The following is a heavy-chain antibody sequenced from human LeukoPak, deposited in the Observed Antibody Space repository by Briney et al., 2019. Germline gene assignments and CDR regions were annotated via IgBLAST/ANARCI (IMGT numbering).Heavy chain of an antibody. D-gene: IGHD3-22*01. J-gene: IGHJ5*02. CDR1: GGSISSYY. CDR3: ARDRGYYDSSGYYS. V-gene: IGHV4-34*01. Sequence: PSETLSLTCTVSGGSISSYYWSWIRQPPGKGLEWIGEINHSGSTNYNPSLKSRVTISVDTSKNQFSLKLSSVTAADTAVYYCARDRGYYDSSGYYSWGQGTLVTVSS. CDR2: INHSGST.